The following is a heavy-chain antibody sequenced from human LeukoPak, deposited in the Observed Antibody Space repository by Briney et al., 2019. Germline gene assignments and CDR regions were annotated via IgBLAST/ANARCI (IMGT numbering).Heavy chain of an antibody. J-gene: IGHJ2*01. V-gene: IGHV3-53*01. CDR3: AREGHLGKYFDL. CDR1: GITVSNNY. D-gene: IGHD3-16*01. CDR2: MYVGGRT. Sequence: GGSLRLSCAASGITVSNNYMSWVRQAPGKGLDWVSVMYVGGRTFYADSVQGRFTISRDNSKNTLYLQMNSLRVEDTAVYYCAREGHLGKYFDLWGRGAQVTVSS.